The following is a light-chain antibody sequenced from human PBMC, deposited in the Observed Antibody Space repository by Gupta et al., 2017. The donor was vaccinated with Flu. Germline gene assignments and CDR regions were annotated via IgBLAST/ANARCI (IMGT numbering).Light chain of an antibody. CDR1: SSDVGRSDS. CDR3: SSYTSGSPFYV. CDR2: DVT. V-gene: IGLV2-14*01. J-gene: IGLJ1*01. Sequence: QSALTQPASVSGSPGQSITISCSGTSSDVGRSDSVSWYQQHPDKAPKLIIFDVTNRPSGVSSRFSGSKSGNTASLTISGLQAEDETDYYCSSYTSGSPFYVFGTGTKVTVL.